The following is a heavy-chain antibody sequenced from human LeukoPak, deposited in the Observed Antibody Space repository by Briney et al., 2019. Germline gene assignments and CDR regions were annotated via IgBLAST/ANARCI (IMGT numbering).Heavy chain of an antibody. D-gene: IGHD3-9*01. CDR1: GYTFTSYY. CDR2: INPSGGST. J-gene: IGHJ4*02. CDR3: ARVLDVLRYFDWLDY. Sequence: ASVKVSCKVSGYTFTSYYMHWVRQAPGQGLEWMGIINPSGGSTSYAQKFQGRVTMTRDTSTSTVYMELSSLRSDDTAVYYCARVLDVLRYFDWLDYWGQGTLVTVSS. V-gene: IGHV1-46*01.